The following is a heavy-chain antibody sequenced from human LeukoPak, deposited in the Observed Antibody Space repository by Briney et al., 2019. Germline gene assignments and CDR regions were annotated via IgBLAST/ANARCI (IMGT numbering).Heavy chain of an antibody. V-gene: IGHV4-39*07. Sequence: SETLSLTCTVTGGSISSSSHYWGWIRQPPGKGLEWIGSMYYRGSTYHNPSLKSRVTISVDTSKNQFSLKLSSVTAADTAVYYCATTTIRLGYWGQGTLVTVSS. J-gene: IGHJ4*02. CDR1: GGSISSSSHY. CDR2: MYYRGST. CDR3: ATTTIRLGY. D-gene: IGHD1-26*01.